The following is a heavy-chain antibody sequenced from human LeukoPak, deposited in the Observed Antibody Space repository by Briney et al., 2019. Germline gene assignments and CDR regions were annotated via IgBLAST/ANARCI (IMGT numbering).Heavy chain of an antibody. D-gene: IGHD3-10*01. V-gene: IGHV3-7*01. Sequence: GGSLRLSRVVSGFTFSTDWMSWVRQAPGKGLEWVANIKHDGREKYYVESVKGRFTISRDNAKNSLYLQTNSLRAEDTAVYYCARFRALDYWGQGSLVTVSS. CDR1: GFTFSTDW. CDR3: ARFRALDY. CDR2: IKHDGREK. J-gene: IGHJ4*02.